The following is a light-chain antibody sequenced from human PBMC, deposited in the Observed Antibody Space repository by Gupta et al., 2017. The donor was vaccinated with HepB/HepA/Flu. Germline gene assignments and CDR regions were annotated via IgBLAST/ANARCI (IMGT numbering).Light chain of an antibody. CDR2: ETS. V-gene: IGKV3-11*01. CDR3: QRWSSWHMFT. J-gene: IGKJ5*01. CDR1: QSSGNY. Sequence: EIVLTQSPGTLSLSPGERATLSCRASQSSGNYLAWYQQKPGQSTRVLNYETSSVATGTPARVSGSGSGTDFTRNIGSLEPEDFAIYYCQRWSSWHMFTFGQGTRLELK.